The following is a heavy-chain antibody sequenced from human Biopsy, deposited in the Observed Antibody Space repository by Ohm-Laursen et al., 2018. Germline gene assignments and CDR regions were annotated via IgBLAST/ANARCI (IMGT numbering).Heavy chain of an antibody. D-gene: IGHD3-16*02. J-gene: IGHJ3*01. Sequence: ASVKVSCKASGYTFTDYFLHWVRQAPGQGPEWMGWISPSSGGTNYAQKFQGRVTMIRDTSATTGYMELSSLRSDDTAVYYCARDIMNPIGGLVAWPDVFDVWGQGTMVTVSS. CDR1: GYTFTDYF. CDR2: ISPSSGGT. V-gene: IGHV1-2*02. CDR3: ARDIMNPIGGLVAWPDVFDV.